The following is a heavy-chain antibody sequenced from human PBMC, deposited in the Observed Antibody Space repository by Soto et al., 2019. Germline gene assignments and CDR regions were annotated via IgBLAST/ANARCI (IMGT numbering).Heavy chain of an antibody. CDR1: GYTFTSYG. CDR2: ISAYNGNT. J-gene: IGHJ4*02. CDR3: ARVLQYYYDSSGYTRALDY. V-gene: IGHV1-18*01. Sequence: GASVKVSCKASGYTFTSYGISWVLQAPGQGDEWMGWISAYNGNTNYAQKLQGRVTMTTDTSTSTAYMELRSLRSDDTAVYYCARVLQYYYDSSGYTRALDYWGQGTLVTVSS. D-gene: IGHD3-22*01.